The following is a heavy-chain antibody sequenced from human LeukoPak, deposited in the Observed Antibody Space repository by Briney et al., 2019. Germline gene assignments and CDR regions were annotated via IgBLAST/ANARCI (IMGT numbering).Heavy chain of an antibody. CDR2: ISYDGSNK. CDR1: GCTFSSYA. J-gene: IGHJ4*02. V-gene: IGHV3-30*04. Sequence: GGSLRLSCAASGCTFSSYAMHWVRQAPGKGLEWVAVISYDGSNKYYADSVKGRFTISRDNSKNTLYLQMNSPRAEDTAVYYCARDLYGTGSPIGYWGQGTLVTVSS. CDR3: ARDLYGTGSPIGY. D-gene: IGHD3-10*01.